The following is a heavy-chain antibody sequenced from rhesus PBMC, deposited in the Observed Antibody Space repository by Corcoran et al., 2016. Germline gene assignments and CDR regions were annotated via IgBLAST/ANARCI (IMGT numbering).Heavy chain of an antibody. Sequence: QVQLQESGTGLVKPSETSSLTCAVSGVSMITDCLSSGSGWSCDRSPPGKGLGWIWNIGSSSGRTYYKPSLKSRITSSKDTSKNRFSRRLTSVTAADTAVYYCARRLVVSARDNGLDSWGQGVVVTVSS. CDR2: IGSSSGRT. CDR1: GVSMITDCLSSGSG. CDR3: ARRLVVSARDNGLDS. D-gene: IGHD2-39*01. J-gene: IGHJ6*01. V-gene: IGHV4-65*02.